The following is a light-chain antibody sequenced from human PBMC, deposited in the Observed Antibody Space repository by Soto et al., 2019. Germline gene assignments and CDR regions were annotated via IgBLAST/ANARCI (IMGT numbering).Light chain of an antibody. CDR3: QQYGSSLYT. CDR2: GAS. Sequence: EIVLTQSPGTLSLSPGERATLSCRASQSVSSSYLAWYQQKPGQAPRLLIYGASSRATGIPDRLSGSGSGTDFTLNISRLEPEDFAVYYCQQYGSSLYTFGQGTKLEIK. V-gene: IGKV3-20*01. J-gene: IGKJ2*01. CDR1: QSVSSSY.